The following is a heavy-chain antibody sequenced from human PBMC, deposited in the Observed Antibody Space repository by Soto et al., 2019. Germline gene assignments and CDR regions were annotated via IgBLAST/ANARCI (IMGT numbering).Heavy chain of an antibody. V-gene: IGHV1-58*02. Sequence: SVKVSCKASGFTFTSSAMQWVRQARGQRLEWIGWIVVGSGNTNYAQKFQERVTITRDMSTSTAYMELSSLRSEDTAVYYCAKDLTVVRGLIYYGMDVWGQGTTVTVSS. CDR2: IVVGSGNT. J-gene: IGHJ6*02. D-gene: IGHD3-10*01. CDR3: AKDLTVVRGLIYYGMDV. CDR1: GFTFTSSA.